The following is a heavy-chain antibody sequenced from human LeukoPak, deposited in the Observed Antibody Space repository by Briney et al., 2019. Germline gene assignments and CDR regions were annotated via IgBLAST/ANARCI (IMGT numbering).Heavy chain of an antibody. CDR2: IYHSGST. J-gene: IGHJ3*02. Sequence: PSETLSLTCSVSGGSISRGNCYWNWIRQPPGKGLEWIGSIYHSGSTYYNPSLKSRVTISVDTSKNQFSLKLSSVTAADTAVYYCAREEYYYDSSGYSDAFDIWGQGTMVTVSS. CDR3: AREEYYYDSSGYSDAFDI. V-gene: IGHV4-39*07. CDR1: GGSISRGNCY. D-gene: IGHD3-22*01.